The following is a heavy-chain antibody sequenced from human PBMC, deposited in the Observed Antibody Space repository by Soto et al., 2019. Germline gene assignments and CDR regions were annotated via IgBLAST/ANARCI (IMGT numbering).Heavy chain of an antibody. CDR2: IDYYGST. V-gene: IGHV4-59*12. D-gene: IGHD3-10*01. J-gene: IGHJ6*02. CDR1: GGSISGYY. Sequence: SETLSLTCTVSGGSISGYYWSWIRQPPGKRLEWIGYIDYYGSTNYNPSLKSRVTISVDTSKNQFSLNLSSVTAADTAVYYCARGNYYGSGSYYPPRGYYYYGMDVWGQGTTVTVSS. CDR3: ARGNYYGSGSYYPPRGYYYYGMDV.